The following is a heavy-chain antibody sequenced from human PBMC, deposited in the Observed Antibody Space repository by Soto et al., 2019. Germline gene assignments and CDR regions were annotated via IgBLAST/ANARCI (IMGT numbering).Heavy chain of an antibody. J-gene: IGHJ6*03. Sequence: EVQLLESGGGLVQPGGSLRLSCAASGFTFSSYAMSWVRQAPGKGLEWVSAISGSGGSTYYADSVKGRFTISRDNSKNTLYLQMNSLRAEDTAVYYCARGRYYGSGTKDYYYYMDVWGKGITVTVSS. CDR3: ARGRYYGSGTKDYYYYMDV. D-gene: IGHD3-10*01. CDR2: ISGSGGST. V-gene: IGHV3-23*01. CDR1: GFTFSSYA.